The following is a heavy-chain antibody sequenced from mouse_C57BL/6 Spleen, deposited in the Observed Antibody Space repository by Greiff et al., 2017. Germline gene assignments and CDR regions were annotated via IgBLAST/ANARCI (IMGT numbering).Heavy chain of an antibody. D-gene: IGHD1-1*01. CDR1: GYTFTNYW. J-gene: IGHJ2*01. Sequence: VQVVESGAELVRPGTSVKMSCKASGYTFTNYWIGWAKQRPGHGLEWIGDIYPGGGYTNYNEKFKGKATLTADKSSSSAYMQFSSLTSEDSAIYYCARSDYYGSSLFDYWGQGTTLTVSS. CDR3: ARSDYYGSSLFDY. V-gene: IGHV1-63*01. CDR2: IYPGGGYT.